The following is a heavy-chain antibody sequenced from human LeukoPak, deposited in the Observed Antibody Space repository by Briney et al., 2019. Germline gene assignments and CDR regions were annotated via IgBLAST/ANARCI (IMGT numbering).Heavy chain of an antibody. CDR3: ARSGGYCSGGSCSIDY. J-gene: IGHJ4*02. Sequence: PSETLSLTCTVSGGSISSSSYYWGWIRQPPGKGLEWIGSIYYSGSTYYNPSLKSRVTISVDTSKNQFSLKLSSVTAADTAVYYCARSGGYCSGGSCSIDYWGQGTLVTVS. CDR1: GGSISSSSYY. V-gene: IGHV4-39*07. CDR2: IYYSGST. D-gene: IGHD2-15*01.